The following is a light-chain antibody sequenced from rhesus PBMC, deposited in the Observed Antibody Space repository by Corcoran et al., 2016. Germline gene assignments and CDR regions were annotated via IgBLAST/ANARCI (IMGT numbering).Light chain of an antibody. CDR3: QHCTSSPRT. Sequence: DIQMTQSPSSLSASVGDTVTITCRASQSISSWLAWYQQKPGKAPKLLIYKASTLQSGVPSRFSGRGSGTDFTLTISSLQSEDFATYYCQHCTSSPRTFGQGTKVEIK. J-gene: IGKJ1*01. CDR2: KAS. CDR1: QSISSW. V-gene: IGKV1-22*01.